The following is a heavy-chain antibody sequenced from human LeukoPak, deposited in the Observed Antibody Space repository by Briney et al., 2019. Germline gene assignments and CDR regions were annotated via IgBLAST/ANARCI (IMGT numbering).Heavy chain of an antibody. CDR3: ARFYYDILTGYLDY. Sequence: ASVKVSCKASGYTLTSYGITWVRQAPGQGLEWMGWISAYNGNTNYAQKLQGRVTMTTDTSASTAYMELRSLRSDDTAVYYCARFYYDILTGYLDYWGQGTLVTVSS. V-gene: IGHV1-18*01. J-gene: IGHJ4*02. CDR2: ISAYNGNT. CDR1: GYTLTSYG. D-gene: IGHD3-9*01.